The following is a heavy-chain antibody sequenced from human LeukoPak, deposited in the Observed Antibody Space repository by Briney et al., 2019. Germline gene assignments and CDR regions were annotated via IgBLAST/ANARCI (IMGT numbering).Heavy chain of an antibody. J-gene: IGHJ4*02. CDR1: GFTSSSYA. Sequence: GGSLRLSCAASGFTSSSYAMSWVRQAPGKGLEWVSVISGSGATPQYADSVRGRFTISRDNSGNMLYLQMSSLGAEDTAIYYCAKAARGYTASSPDSWGQGALVTVSS. V-gene: IGHV3-23*01. CDR2: ISGSGATP. D-gene: IGHD2-2*02. CDR3: AKAARGYTASSPDS.